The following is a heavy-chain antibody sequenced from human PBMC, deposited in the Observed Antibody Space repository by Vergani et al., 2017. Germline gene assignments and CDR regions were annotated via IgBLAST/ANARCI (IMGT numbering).Heavy chain of an antibody. CDR2: INPSGGST. J-gene: IGHJ4*02. CDR1: GYPFTSYY. CDR3: AISLYQLLPFDY. V-gene: IGHV1-46*03. D-gene: IGHD2-2*01. Sequence: QVQLVQSGAEVKKPGASVKVSCKASGYPFTSYYMHWVRQAPGQGLEWMGIINPSGGSTSYAQKFQGRVTMTRDSSTSTVYMELSSLISEDTAVYYCAISLYQLLPFDYWGQGTLVTVSS.